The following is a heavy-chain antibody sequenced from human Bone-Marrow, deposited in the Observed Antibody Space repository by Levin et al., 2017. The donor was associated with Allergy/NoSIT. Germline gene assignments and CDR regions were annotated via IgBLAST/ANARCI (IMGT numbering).Heavy chain of an antibody. D-gene: IGHD1-7*01. CDR2: THPSAET. V-gene: IGHV4-59*08. CDR1: GDSINNHY. J-gene: IGHJ4*02. CDR3: ARHLNSGTYPLDY. Sequence: SETLSLTCTVSGDSINNHYWSWFRQPPGRGLEWIAYTHPSAETNYNPSLRGRVALSLDTSMGQFSRKLTSVSAADTAVYYCARHLNSGTYPLDYWGQGILVTVSS.